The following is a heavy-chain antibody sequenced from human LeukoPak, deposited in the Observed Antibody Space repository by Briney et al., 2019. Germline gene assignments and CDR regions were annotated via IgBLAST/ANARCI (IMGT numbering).Heavy chain of an antibody. Sequence: SGPALMQPTPTLTLTCTLSGFSLSTSGRSVSWIRQPPGKALEWLSLIDWDDDKFYSKSLKTRRTISEERTKTQVGRVMTKIDPVDTATYYCARMRTSTSCYEGLCAFDIWGQGTMVTVSS. CDR3: ARMRTSTSCYEGLCAFDI. CDR1: GFSLSTSGRS. J-gene: IGHJ3*02. D-gene: IGHD2-2*01. V-gene: IGHV2-70*01. CDR2: IDWDDDK.